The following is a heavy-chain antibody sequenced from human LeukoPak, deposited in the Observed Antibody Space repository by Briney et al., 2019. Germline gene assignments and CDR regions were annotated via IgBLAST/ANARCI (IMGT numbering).Heavy chain of an antibody. J-gene: IGHJ3*02. CDR1: GFSFSSYE. D-gene: IGHD1-26*01. V-gene: IGHV3-48*03. CDR3: AKGSTGNYYNAFDI. Sequence: GGSLRLSCAASGFSFSSYEMNWVRQAPGKGLEWVSYISSSGSTIYYADSVKGRFTISRDNAKKSLYLQMNSLRAEDMALYYCAKGSTGNYYNAFDIWGQGTLVTVSS. CDR2: ISSSGSTI.